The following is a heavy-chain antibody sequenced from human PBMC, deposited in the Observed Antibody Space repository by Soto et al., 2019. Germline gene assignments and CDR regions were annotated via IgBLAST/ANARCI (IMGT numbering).Heavy chain of an antibody. D-gene: IGHD6-13*01. V-gene: IGHV5-51*01. CDR2: IYPGDSDT. CDR3: ARTSAAGKYYYGIDV. Sequence: GESLKISCKGSGYSFTSYWIGWVRQMPGKGLEWMGIIYPGDSDTRYSPSFQGQVTISADKSISTAYLQWSSLKASDTAMYYCARTSAAGKYYYGIDVWAQRTTVTVSS. CDR1: GYSFTSYW. J-gene: IGHJ6*02.